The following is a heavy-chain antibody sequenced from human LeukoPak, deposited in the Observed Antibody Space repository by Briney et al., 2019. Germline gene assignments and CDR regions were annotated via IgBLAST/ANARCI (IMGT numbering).Heavy chain of an antibody. CDR3: ARVCYYDSSGYYYCY. Sequence: ASVKVSCKASGGTFSSYAISWVRQAPGQGLEWMGWINPNSGGTNYAQKFQGRVTMTRDTSISTAYMELSRLRSDDTAVYYCARVCYYDSSGYYYCYWGQGTLVTASS. CDR1: GGTFSSYA. D-gene: IGHD3-22*01. CDR2: INPNSGGT. J-gene: IGHJ4*02. V-gene: IGHV1-2*02.